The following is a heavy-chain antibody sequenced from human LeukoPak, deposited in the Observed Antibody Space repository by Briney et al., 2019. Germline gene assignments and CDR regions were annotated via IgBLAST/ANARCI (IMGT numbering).Heavy chain of an antibody. J-gene: IGHJ3*02. CDR3: ARDVPYYDSSGYPDI. D-gene: IGHD3-22*01. CDR2: IYHSGST. Sequence: SQTLSLTCTVSGGSISSGGYYWSWIRQPPGKGLEWIGYIYHSGSTYYNPSLKSRVTISVDRSKNQFSLKLSSVTAADTAVYYCARDVPYYDSSGYPDIWGQGTMVTVSS. V-gene: IGHV4-30-2*01. CDR1: GGSISSGGYY.